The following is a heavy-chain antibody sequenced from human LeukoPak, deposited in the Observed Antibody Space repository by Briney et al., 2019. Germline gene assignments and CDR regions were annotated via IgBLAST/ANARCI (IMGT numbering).Heavy chain of an antibody. V-gene: IGHV3-23*01. CDR2: ISGSGATT. CDR1: GFTFSSYV. Sequence: GGSLRLSCAASGFTFSSYVMTWVRQAPGKGLEWVSAISGSGATTYYADSVKGRFTISRDNSKNTLYLQMNSLRAEDTAVYYCAKDRGGVPIAAAQIFDYWGQGTLVTVSS. J-gene: IGHJ4*02. CDR3: AKDRGGVPIAAAQIFDY. D-gene: IGHD6-13*01.